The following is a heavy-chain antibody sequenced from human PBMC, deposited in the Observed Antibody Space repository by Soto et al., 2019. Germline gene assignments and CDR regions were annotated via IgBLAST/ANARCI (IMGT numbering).Heavy chain of an antibody. CDR3: ARGDGSGPYGMDV. CDR1: GGSISSGDYY. Sequence: SETLSLTCTVSGGSISSGDYYWSWIRQPPGKSLEWIGYIYYSGSTYYNPSLKSRVTISVDTSKNQFSLKLSSVTAADTAVYYCARGDGSGPYGMDVWGQGTTVTVSS. V-gene: IGHV4-30-4*01. J-gene: IGHJ6*02. D-gene: IGHD3-10*01. CDR2: IYYSGST.